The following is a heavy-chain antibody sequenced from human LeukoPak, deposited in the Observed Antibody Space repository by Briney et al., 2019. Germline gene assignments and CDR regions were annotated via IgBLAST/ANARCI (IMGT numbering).Heavy chain of an antibody. J-gene: IGHJ4*02. CDR1: GLTFSW. D-gene: IGHD3-3*01. Sequence: GGSLRLSCTASGLTFSWMSWVRQAPGKGLEWVTNINQDGSEKYYVDSVKGRFTISRDNAKNLLYLQMNSLRADDTAVYYCTRNFHIDRWGQGTLVTVSS. CDR3: TRNFHIDR. V-gene: IGHV3-7*01. CDR2: INQDGSEK.